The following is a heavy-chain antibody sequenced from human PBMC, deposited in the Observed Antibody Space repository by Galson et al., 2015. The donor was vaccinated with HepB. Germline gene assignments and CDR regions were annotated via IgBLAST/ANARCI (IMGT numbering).Heavy chain of an antibody. D-gene: IGHD4-11*01. CDR1: GYSFTSYW. J-gene: IGHJ5*02. CDR2: IDPSDSYT. CDR3: ARGGLTTITTVAWFDP. V-gene: IGHV5-10-1*01. Sequence: QSGAEVKKPGESLRISCKGSGYSFTSYWISWVRQMPGKGLEWMGRIDPSDSYTNYSPSFQGHVTISADKSISTAYLQWSSLKASDTAMYYCARGGLTTITTVAWFDPWGQGTLVTVSS.